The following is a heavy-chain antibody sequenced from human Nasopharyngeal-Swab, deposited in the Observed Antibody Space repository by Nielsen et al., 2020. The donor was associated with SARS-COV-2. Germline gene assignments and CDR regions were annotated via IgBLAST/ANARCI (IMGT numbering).Heavy chain of an antibody. CDR1: GFTFSSYW. CDR2: ISSSSSYI. D-gene: IGHD5-24*01. V-gene: IGHV3-21*01. J-gene: IGHJ4*02. Sequence: GGSLRLSCAASGFTFSSYWMSWVRQAPGKGLEWVSSISSSSSYIYYADSVKGRFTISRDNAKNSLYLQMNSLRAEDTAVYYCARALPQKMATITGSDYWGQGTLVTVSS. CDR3: ARALPQKMATITGSDY.